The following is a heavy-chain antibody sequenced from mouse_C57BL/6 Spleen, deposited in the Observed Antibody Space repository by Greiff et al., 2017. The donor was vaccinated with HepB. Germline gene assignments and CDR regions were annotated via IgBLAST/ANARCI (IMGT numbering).Heavy chain of an antibody. Sequence: QVQLQQSGPELARPWASVKISCQAFYTFSRRVHFAIRDTNYWMHWVKQRPGQGLEWIGAIYPGNGDTSYNQKFKGKATLTADKSSSTAYMQISNLMSEDSAVDDCAGSKGIKTGDYWGQGTTRTVSS. V-gene: IGHV1-87*01. CDR2: GQGLEWIG. CDR1: YTFSRRVH. CDR3: SEDSAVDDCAGSKGIKTGDY. D-gene: IGHD1-2*01. J-gene: IGHJ2*01.